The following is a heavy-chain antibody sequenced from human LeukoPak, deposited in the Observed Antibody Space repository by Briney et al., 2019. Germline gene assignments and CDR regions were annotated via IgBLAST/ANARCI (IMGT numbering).Heavy chain of an antibody. CDR2: ISGSGGST. CDR3: AKDKHIDDYYYYYGMDV. D-gene: IGHD2-21*01. J-gene: IGHJ6*02. CDR1: GFTFSSYA. Sequence: GGSLRLSCAASGFTFSSYAMSWVRQAPGKGLEWVSAISGSGGSTYYADSVKGRFTISRDNSKNTLYLQMNSLRAEDTAVYYCAKDKHIDDYYYYYGMDVWGQGTTVTVSS. V-gene: IGHV3-23*01.